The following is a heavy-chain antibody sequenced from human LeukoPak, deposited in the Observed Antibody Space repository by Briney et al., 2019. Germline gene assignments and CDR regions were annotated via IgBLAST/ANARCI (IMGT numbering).Heavy chain of an antibody. V-gene: IGHV3-21*01. Sequence: GGSLRLSCAASGFTFGRYSMNWVRQAPGKGLEWVSSITSGNKYIFYADAVKGRFTISRDNAKNSLYLQMDSLRAEDTAVYYCATDTSGSYLDYWGQGILVTVSS. CDR3: ATDTSGSYLDY. CDR1: GFTFGRYS. D-gene: IGHD1-26*01. J-gene: IGHJ4*02. CDR2: ITSGNKYI.